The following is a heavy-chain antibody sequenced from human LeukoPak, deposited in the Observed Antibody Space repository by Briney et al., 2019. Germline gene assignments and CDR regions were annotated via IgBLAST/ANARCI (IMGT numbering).Heavy chain of an antibody. J-gene: IGHJ6*03. D-gene: IGHD3-3*01. CDR1: GFTSTSYW. CDR2: IKQDGSEK. V-gene: IGHV3-7*01. CDR3: ARVVFGVVIYYYYYMDV. Sequence: SGGSLRLSCAASGFTSTSYWMSWVRQAPGKGLEWVANIKQDGSEKYYVDSVKGRFTISRDNAKNSLYLQMNSLRAEDTAEYYCARVVFGVVIYYYYYMDVWGKGTTVTVSS.